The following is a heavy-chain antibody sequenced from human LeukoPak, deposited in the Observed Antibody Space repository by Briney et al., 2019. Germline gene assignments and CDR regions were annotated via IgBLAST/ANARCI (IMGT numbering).Heavy chain of an antibody. V-gene: IGHV3-30*04. Sequence: PGGSLRLSCAASGFTFSSYAMHWVRQAPGKGLEWVAAISYDGSTKYYADSVKGRFTISRDNSKNTLYLQMNSLRAEDTAVYYCARSPTYSSGWYFGYWGQGTLVTVSS. CDR1: GFTFSSYA. J-gene: IGHJ4*02. CDR2: ISYDGSTK. D-gene: IGHD6-19*01. CDR3: ARSPTYSSGWYFGY.